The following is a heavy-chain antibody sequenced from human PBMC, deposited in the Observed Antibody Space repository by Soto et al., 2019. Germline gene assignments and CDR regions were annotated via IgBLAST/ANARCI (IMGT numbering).Heavy chain of an antibody. J-gene: IGHJ6*02. Sequence: SDTLSLTCTVSGGSISPYYWSWIRQRPGKGLEWVGYIYYSGSTYYNPSLKSRVTISVDTSKNQFSLKLSSVTAADTAVYYCASETGDDYYYYGMDVWGQGTTVTVSS. D-gene: IGHD7-27*01. CDR2: IYYSGST. CDR1: GGSISPYY. V-gene: IGHV4-59*06. CDR3: ASETGDDYYYYGMDV.